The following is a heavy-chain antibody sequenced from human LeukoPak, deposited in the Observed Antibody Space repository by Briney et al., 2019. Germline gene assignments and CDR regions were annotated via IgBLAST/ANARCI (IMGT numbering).Heavy chain of an antibody. Sequence: QPGRSLRLSCAASGFTFSTYAMHWVRQAPGKGLEWVAAISYDGSNKNYADSVKGRFTISRDNSKNTLYLQMNSLRAEDTAVYYCAKEIAVAGAFDYWGQGTLVTVSS. CDR1: GFTFSTYA. CDR3: AKEIAVAGAFDY. D-gene: IGHD6-19*01. V-gene: IGHV3-30*04. CDR2: ISYDGSNK. J-gene: IGHJ4*02.